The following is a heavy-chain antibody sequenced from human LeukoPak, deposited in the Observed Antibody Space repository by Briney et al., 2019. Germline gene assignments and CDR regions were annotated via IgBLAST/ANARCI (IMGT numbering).Heavy chain of an antibody. CDR3: ATTRGYSGSYYYFDY. J-gene: IGHJ4*02. D-gene: IGHD1-26*01. V-gene: IGHV4-39*07. Sequence: SETLSLTCTVSGGSLSSSSTSYWGWIRQPPGKGLEWIGSMNYGGASHYNPSLKSRVTISVDTSKNQFSLKLSSVTAADTAVYYCATTRGYSGSYYYFDYWGQGTLVTVSS. CDR2: MNYGGAS. CDR1: GGSLSSSSTSY.